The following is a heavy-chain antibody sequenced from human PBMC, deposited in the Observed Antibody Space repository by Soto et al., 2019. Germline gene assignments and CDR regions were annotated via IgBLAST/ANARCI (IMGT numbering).Heavy chain of an antibody. V-gene: IGHV3-23*01. CDR1: GFTFSSYA. D-gene: IGHD3-10*01. Sequence: EAQLLESGGGLVQPGGSLRLSCAASGFTFSSYAMSWVRQAPGKGLEWVSAISGSGGSTYYADSVKGRFAISRDNSKNTLYLQMNSLRAEDTAVYYCAKDTWGGSGRFAFDIWGQGTMVTVSS. J-gene: IGHJ3*02. CDR2: ISGSGGST. CDR3: AKDTWGGSGRFAFDI.